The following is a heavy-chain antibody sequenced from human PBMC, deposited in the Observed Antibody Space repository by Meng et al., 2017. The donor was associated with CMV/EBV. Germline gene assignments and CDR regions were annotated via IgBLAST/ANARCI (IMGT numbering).Heavy chain of an antibody. V-gene: IGHV4-39*07. J-gene: IGHJ3*02. CDR2: IYYSGST. Sequence: GSLRLSCTVSGGSISSSSYYWGWLRQPPGKGLEWIGSIYYSGSTYYNPSLKSRVTISVDTSKNQLSLKLSSVTAADTAVYYCARKTGDDDAFDIWGQGTMVTVSS. CDR1: GGSISSSSYY. D-gene: IGHD7-27*01. CDR3: ARKTGDDDAFDI.